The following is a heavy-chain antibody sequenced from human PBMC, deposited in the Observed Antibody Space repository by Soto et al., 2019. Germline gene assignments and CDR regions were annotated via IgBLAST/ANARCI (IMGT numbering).Heavy chain of an antibody. D-gene: IGHD1-1*01. CDR1: GFSFSNYA. CDR3: VRGTFEAYHYYMDL. Sequence: EVQLVESGGGLIQPGGSLRLSCADSGFSFSNYAMNWVRQAPGKGLVWVSPIDNHARTTKYADFVKGRVTTSRDNAKNTVVLQMNSLRVEDTAIYYCVRGTFEAYHYYMDLWGKWTTVIVSS. J-gene: IGHJ6*03. CDR2: IDNHARTT. V-gene: IGHV3-74*03.